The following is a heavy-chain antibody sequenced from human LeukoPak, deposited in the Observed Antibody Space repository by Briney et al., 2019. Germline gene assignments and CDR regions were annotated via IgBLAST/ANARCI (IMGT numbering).Heavy chain of an antibody. V-gene: IGHV3-9*01. Sequence: GRSLRLSCAASGFTFDDYAMHWVRQAPGKGLEWVSGISWNSGSIGYADSVKGRFTISRNNAKNSLYLQMNSLRAEDTALYYCAKDAYSSSSSADYFDYWGQGTLVTVSS. CDR3: AKDAYSSSSSADYFDY. CDR1: GFTFDDYA. D-gene: IGHD6-6*01. J-gene: IGHJ4*02. CDR2: ISWNSGSI.